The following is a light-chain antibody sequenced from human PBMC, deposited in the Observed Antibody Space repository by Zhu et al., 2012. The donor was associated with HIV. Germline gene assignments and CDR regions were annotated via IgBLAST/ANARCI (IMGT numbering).Light chain of an antibody. CDR1: QSIGQY. Sequence: DIQMTQSPSSLSVSVGDRVTITCRASQSIGQYLHWYQQKSGKAPKLLIYATSICKVGSHQGSVAVDFGTDFTLTISSLQPEDFATYYCLQSYTTPYTFGQGTNLEIK. V-gene: IGKV1-39*01. CDR2: ATS. J-gene: IGKJ2*01. CDR3: LQSYTTPYT.